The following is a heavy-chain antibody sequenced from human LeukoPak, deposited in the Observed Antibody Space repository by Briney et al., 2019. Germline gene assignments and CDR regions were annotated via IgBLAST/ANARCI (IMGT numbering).Heavy chain of an antibody. D-gene: IGHD6-13*01. CDR1: GFTFSSYS. Sequence: PGGSLRLSCAASGFTFSSYSMNWVRQAPGKGLEWVSSISSSSSYIYYADSVKGRFTISRDNAKNSLYLQMNSLRAEDTAVYYCASPAVYSSSWYYFDYWGQGTLVTVSS. CDR2: ISSSSSYI. J-gene: IGHJ4*02. CDR3: ASPAVYSSSWYYFDY. V-gene: IGHV3-21*01.